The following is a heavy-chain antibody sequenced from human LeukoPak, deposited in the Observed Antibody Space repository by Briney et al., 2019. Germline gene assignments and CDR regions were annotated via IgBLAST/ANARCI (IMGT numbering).Heavy chain of an antibody. J-gene: IGHJ4*02. Sequence: GRSLRLSCAASGFTFSSYAMHWVRQAPGKGLGWVAVISYDGSNKYYADSVKGRFTISRDNSKNTLYLQMNSLRAEDTAVYYCARDLTTIFGVVTTPDYWGQGTLVTVSS. CDR1: GFTFSSYA. V-gene: IGHV3-30-3*01. D-gene: IGHD3-3*01. CDR2: ISYDGSNK. CDR3: ARDLTTIFGVVTTPDY.